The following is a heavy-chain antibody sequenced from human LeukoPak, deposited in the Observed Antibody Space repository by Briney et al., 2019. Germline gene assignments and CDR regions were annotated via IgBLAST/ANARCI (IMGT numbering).Heavy chain of an antibody. CDR2: MNPNSGNT. CDR3: ARAFTMIVVPPGY. V-gene: IGHV1-8*01. D-gene: IGHD3-22*01. Sequence: GASVKVSCKASGYTFTSYDINWVRQATGQGLEWMGWMNPNSGNTGYAQKFQGRVTMTRNTSISTAYMELSSLRSEDTAVYYCARAFTMIVVPPGYCGQGTLVTVSS. CDR1: GYTFTSYD. J-gene: IGHJ4*02.